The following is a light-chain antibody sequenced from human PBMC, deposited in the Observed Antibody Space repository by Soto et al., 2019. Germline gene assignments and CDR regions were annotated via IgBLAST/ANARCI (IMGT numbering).Light chain of an antibody. V-gene: IGKV3-20*01. J-gene: IGKJ1*01. CDR1: QSVSSSY. Sequence: ELVLTQSPGTLSLSPGERATLSCRASQSVSSSYFAWYQQKPGQAPRLLIYGASSSATGIPDRFSGSGSGTDFTLTISRLEPEDFAVYYCQQYGSSPPLTFGRGTKVEIK. CDR3: QQYGSSPPLT. CDR2: GAS.